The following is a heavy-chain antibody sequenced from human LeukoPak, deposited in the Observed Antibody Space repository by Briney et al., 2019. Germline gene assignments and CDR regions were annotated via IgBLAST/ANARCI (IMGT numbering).Heavy chain of an antibody. D-gene: IGHD1-26*01. CDR2: IKASDNYI. J-gene: IGHJ4*02. CDR1: GFTFSAYT. CDR3: ARSRSMSKNDKNLRY. V-gene: IGHV3-21*01. Sequence: GGSLRLSCAASGFTFSAYTMNWVRHAPGKGLEWVSSIKASDNYIYYAASVAGRFTISTDAAQNSLYLQMYSLRAEDTATYYCARSRSMSKNDKNLRYWGQGTLVTVSS.